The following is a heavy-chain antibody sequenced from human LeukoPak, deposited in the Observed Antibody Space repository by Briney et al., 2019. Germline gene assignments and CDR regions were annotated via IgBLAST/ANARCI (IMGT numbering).Heavy chain of an antibody. CDR1: GYTFTSYY. Sequence: GASVKVSCKASGYTFTSYYMHWVRQAPGQGLEWMGIINPSGGSTSYAQKFQGRVTMTEDTSTDTAYMELSSLRSEDTAVYYCANYDILTGYRYWGQGTLVTVSS. J-gene: IGHJ4*02. CDR2: INPSGGST. CDR3: ANYDILTGYRY. D-gene: IGHD3-9*01. V-gene: IGHV1-46*01.